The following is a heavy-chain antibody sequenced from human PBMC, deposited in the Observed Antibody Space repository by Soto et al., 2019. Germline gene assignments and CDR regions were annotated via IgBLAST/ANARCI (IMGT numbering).Heavy chain of an antibody. CDR1: GFTFSSYA. V-gene: IGHV3-30-3*01. Sequence: QVQLVESGGGVVQPGRSLRISCAASGFTFSSYAMHWVRQAPGKGLEWVAVISYDGSNKYYADSVKGRFTISRDNSKNTLYLQMNSLRAEDTAVYYCARGPGGYYSMDVWGQGTTVTVSS. J-gene: IGHJ6*02. CDR2: ISYDGSNK. CDR3: ARGPGGYYSMDV. D-gene: IGHD3-10*01.